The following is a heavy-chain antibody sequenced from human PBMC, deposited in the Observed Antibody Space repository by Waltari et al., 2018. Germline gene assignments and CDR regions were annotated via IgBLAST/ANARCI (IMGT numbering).Heavy chain of an antibody. CDR1: GYTFTSYA. CDR2: INAGNGNK. Sequence: QVQLVQSGAEVKKPGASVKVSCKASGYTFTSYAMHWVRQAPGQRLEWMGWINAGNGNKKYSQKFQGRVTMTREASAGTAYMELSSLRSEDTAVYYCASSWVVTSSSLDYWGQGTLVTVSS. D-gene: IGHD6-6*01. CDR3: ASSWVVTSSSLDY. V-gene: IGHV1-3*01. J-gene: IGHJ4*02.